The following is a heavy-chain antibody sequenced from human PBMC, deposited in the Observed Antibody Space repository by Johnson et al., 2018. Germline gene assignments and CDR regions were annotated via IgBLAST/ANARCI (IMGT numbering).Heavy chain of an antibody. J-gene: IGHJ6*02. V-gene: IGHV3-21*01. CDR3: ARVRVGVMDV. CDR2: ISSSSSYI. CDR1: GFTFSSRT. Sequence: VQLVESGGGVVQPGRSLRLSCAASGFTFSSRTMNWVRQAPGKGLEWVSSISSSSSYIYYADSVKGRFPISRKNAKNSLYLQMNSVRAVDTGVYYCARVRVGVMDVGGQGTTVTVYS. D-gene: IGHD2-15*01.